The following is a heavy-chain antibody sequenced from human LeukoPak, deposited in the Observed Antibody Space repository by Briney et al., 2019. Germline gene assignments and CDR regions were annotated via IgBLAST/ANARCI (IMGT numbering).Heavy chain of an antibody. J-gene: IGHJ4*02. CDR2: IKQDGSEK. D-gene: IGHD1-26*01. Sequence: GGSLRLSCAASGFTFSSYWMSWVRQAPGKGLEWVANIKQDGSEKYYVDSVKGRFTISRDNAKNSLYLQMNSLRAEDTAVYYCAKDFRGGSYGDYFDYWGQGTLVTVSS. CDR3: AKDFRGGSYGDYFDY. CDR1: GFTFSSYW. V-gene: IGHV3-7*03.